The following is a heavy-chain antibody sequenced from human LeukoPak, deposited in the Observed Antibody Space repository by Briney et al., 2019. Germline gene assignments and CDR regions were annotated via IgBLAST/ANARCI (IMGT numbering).Heavy chain of an antibody. Sequence: PGGSLRLSCAASGFTFGSYWMHWVRQAPGEGLVWVSRINSDGSSTHYADSVKGRFTISRDNSKSTLYLQMNSLRAEDTAVYYCAKDEPGTYSPSDYWGQGTLVTVSS. D-gene: IGHD3-10*01. CDR2: INSDGSST. V-gene: IGHV3-74*01. J-gene: IGHJ4*02. CDR1: GFTFGSYW. CDR3: AKDEPGTYSPSDY.